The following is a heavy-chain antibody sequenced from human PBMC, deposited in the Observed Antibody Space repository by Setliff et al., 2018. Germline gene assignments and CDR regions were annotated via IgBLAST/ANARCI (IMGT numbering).Heavy chain of an antibody. V-gene: IGHV3-7*04. J-gene: IGHJ3*01. CDR3: GRAGKPYAIDV. CDR2: INQDGGAK. Sequence: GGSLRLSCAASGFTFSSFWMSWVRQAPGKGLEWVANINQDGGAKYYVDSVKGRFTISRDNTKNSLYLQMNSLRAEDTAVYYCGRAGKPYAIDVWGQGTMVTVSS. CDR1: GFTFSSFW.